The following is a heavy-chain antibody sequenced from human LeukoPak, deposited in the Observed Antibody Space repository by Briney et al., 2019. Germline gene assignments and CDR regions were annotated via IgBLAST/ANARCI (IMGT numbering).Heavy chain of an antibody. J-gene: IGHJ3*02. CDR3: AREGLRYLEAFDI. CDR1: GGSISSGSYY. D-gene: IGHD4-17*01. Sequence: SQTLSLTCTVSGGSISSGSYYWSWIRQPAGKGLEWIGRIYTSGSTNYNPSLKSRVTISVDTSKNQFSLKLSSVTAADTAVYYCAREGLRYLEAFDIWGQGTMVTVSS. V-gene: IGHV4-61*02. CDR2: IYTSGST.